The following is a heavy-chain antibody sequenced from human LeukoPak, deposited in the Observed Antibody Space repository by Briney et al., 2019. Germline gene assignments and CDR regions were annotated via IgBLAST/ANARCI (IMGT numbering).Heavy chain of an antibody. CDR1: GFTFDDHA. CDR2: ISGSGGST. Sequence: PGRSLRLSCAAFGFTFDDHAMHWVRQAPGKGLEWVSAISGSGGSTYYADSVKGRFTISRDNSKNTLYLQMNSLRAEDTAVYYCAKDTTWMSSTDYWGQGTLVTVSS. J-gene: IGHJ4*02. V-gene: IGHV3-23*01. CDR3: AKDTTWMSSTDY. D-gene: IGHD5-12*01.